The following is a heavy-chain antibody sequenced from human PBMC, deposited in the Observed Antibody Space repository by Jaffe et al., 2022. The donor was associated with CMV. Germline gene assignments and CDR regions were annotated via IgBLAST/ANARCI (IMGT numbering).Heavy chain of an antibody. CDR3: AKAFLYQNTYYYDSSGYLRDYFDY. J-gene: IGHJ4*02. Sequence: EVQLVESGGGLVQPGRSLRLSCAASGFTFDDYAMHWVRQAPGKGLEWVSGISWNSGSIGYADSVKGRFTISRDNAKNSLYLQMNSLRAEDTALYYCAKAFLYQNTYYYDSSGYLRDYFDYWGQGTLVTVSS. D-gene: IGHD3-22*01. CDR2: ISWNSGSI. V-gene: IGHV3-9*01. CDR1: GFTFDDYA.